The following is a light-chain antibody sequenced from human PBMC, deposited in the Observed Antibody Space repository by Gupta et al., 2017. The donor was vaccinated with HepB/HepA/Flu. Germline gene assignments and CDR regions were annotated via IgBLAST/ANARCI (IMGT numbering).Light chain of an antibody. CDR2: EVS. CDR3: SSYAGSNNWV. CDR1: SSDVGAYNY. J-gene: IGLJ3*02. V-gene: IGLV2-8*01. Sequence: QSALTQPPSASGSAGQSVTLSCTGTSSDVGAYNYVSWYQQHPGKAPKLMIYEVSKRPSGVPDRFSGSKSGNTASLTVSGLQAEEEADYYCSSYAGSNNWVFGGGTKLTVL.